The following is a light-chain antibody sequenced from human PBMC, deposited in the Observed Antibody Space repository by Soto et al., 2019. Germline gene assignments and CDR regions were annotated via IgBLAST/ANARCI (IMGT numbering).Light chain of an antibody. V-gene: IGLV2-14*01. CDR1: SSDVGGYNF. J-gene: IGLJ1*01. CDR2: DVS. CDR3: SSYTGSSTYV. Sequence: QSALTQPASVSGSPGQSITISCTGTSSDVGGYNFVSWYQQHPGKAPKLLIYDVSDRPSGVSSRFSGSKSGNTASLTISGLQAEDEADYYCSSYTGSSTYVFATGPKLTVL.